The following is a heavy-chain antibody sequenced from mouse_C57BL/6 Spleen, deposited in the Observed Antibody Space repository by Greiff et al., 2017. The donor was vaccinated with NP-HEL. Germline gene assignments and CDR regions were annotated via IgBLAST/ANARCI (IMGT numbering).Heavy chain of an antibody. V-gene: IGHV1-42*01. CDR1: GYSFTGYY. Sequence: EVQLQQSGPELVKPGASVKISCKASGYSFTGYYMNWVKQSPEKSLEWIGEINPSTGGTTYNQKFKAKATLTVDKSSSTAYMQLKSLTSEDSAVYDCASNYGNFAYWGQGTLVTVSA. CDR3: ASNYGNFAY. D-gene: IGHD2-1*01. J-gene: IGHJ3*01. CDR2: INPSTGGT.